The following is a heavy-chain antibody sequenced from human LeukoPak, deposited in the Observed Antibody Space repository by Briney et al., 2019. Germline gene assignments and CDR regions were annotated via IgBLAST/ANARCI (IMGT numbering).Heavy chain of an antibody. D-gene: IGHD6-6*01. CDR2: INHSGST. J-gene: IGHJ4*02. V-gene: IGHV4-34*01. Sequence: PSETLSLTCAVYGGSFSGYYWSWIRQPPGKGLEWIGEINHSGSTNYNPSLKSRVTMSVDTSKNQFSLTSTSVTAADTAVYYCARDRSVGVLPAPPFDFWGQGTLVTVSS. CDR1: GGSFSGYY. CDR3: ARDRSVGVLPAPPFDF.